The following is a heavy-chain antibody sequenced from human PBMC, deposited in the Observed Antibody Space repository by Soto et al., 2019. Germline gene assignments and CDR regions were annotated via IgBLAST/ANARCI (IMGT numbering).Heavy chain of an antibody. CDR1: GFTFSNAW. Sequence: GSLRLSCAASGFTFSNAWMNWVRQAPGKGLEWVGRIKSKTDGGTTDYAAPVKGRFTISRDDSKNTLYLQMNSLKTEDTAVYYCTTGPLRFLEWLDFDYWGQGTLVTVSS. J-gene: IGHJ4*02. CDR3: TTGPLRFLEWLDFDY. CDR2: IKSKTDGGTT. D-gene: IGHD3-3*01. V-gene: IGHV3-15*07.